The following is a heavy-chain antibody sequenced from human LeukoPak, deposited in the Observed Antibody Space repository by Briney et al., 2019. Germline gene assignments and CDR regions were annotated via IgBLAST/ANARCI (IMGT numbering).Heavy chain of an antibody. CDR1: EFSVTTHY. V-gene: IGHV3-53*01. J-gene: IGHJ4*02. Sequence: GGSLRLSCEASEFSVTTHYMSWVRQAPGRGLEWVSVMHAKENTYYAKSVRGRFTISRDTSKNTVYLQMTSLREEDTAIYYCARGGENSEYYSHFFAHWGQGTPVTVSP. CDR2: MHAKENT. D-gene: IGHD3-22*01. CDR3: ARGGENSEYYSHFFAH.